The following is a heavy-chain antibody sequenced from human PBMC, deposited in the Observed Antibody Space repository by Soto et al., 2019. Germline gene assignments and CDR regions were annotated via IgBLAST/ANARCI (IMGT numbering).Heavy chain of an antibody. V-gene: IGHV4-39*01. CDR3: ARRGPITGLRSIPFDY. CDR1: GGSISSSSYY. Sequence: QLQLQESGPGLVKPSETLSLTCTVSGGSISSSSYYWGWIRQPPGKGLEWIGSIYYSGSTYYNPSLKSRVTISVDTSKNQFSLKLSSVTAADTAVYYCARRGPITGLRSIPFDYWGQGTLVTVSS. J-gene: IGHJ4*02. D-gene: IGHD4-17*01. CDR2: IYYSGST.